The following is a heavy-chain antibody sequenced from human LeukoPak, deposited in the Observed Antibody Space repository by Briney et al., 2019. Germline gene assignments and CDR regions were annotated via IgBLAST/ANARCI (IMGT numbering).Heavy chain of an antibody. CDR2: INLRAST. CDR1: AGSFSGYY. V-gene: IGHV4-34*01. D-gene: IGHD2-2*01. CDR3: ARVGVVVRAAIP. Sequence: NSSHTLSLTRAVYAGSFSGYYWSWIRQPPRKGLGWIGEINLRASTNNNPSRKGQVTISVDTSKNQFSRKLRSVTAAAPAVYYCARVGVVVRAAIPWGQGTLVP. J-gene: IGHJ5*02.